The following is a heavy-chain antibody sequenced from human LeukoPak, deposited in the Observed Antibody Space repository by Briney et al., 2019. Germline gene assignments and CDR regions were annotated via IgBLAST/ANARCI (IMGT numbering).Heavy chain of an antibody. Sequence: GGSLRLSCAASGFTFSSYSMNRVRQAPGKGLEWVSAISSRSVYIYSADSVRGRFTISRDDAENSLFLQMNSLRAEDTAVYYCARSRTTVTKDPLDSWGQGTLVTVSS. CDR1: GFTFSSYS. CDR2: ISSRSVYI. D-gene: IGHD4-17*01. V-gene: IGHV3-21*01. J-gene: IGHJ4*02. CDR3: ARSRTTVTKDPLDS.